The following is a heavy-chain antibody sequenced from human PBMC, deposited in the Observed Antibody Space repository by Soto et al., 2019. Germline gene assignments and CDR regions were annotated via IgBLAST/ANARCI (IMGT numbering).Heavy chain of an antibody. V-gene: IGHV2-5*02. J-gene: IGHJ3*01. D-gene: IGHD1-1*01. CDR2: IYWDDDR. CDR1: GFSLSTLGAG. CDR3: AHTQLTTGANAFDV. Sequence: QITLKESGPTLVKPTQVLTLTCSFSGFSLSTLGAGVGWVRQPPGKALEWFALIYWDDDRQYSPSLKTRLTITTDTSKNQVVLTLTNMDPVDTGTYFCAHTQLTTGANAFDVWGQGTIVTVSS.